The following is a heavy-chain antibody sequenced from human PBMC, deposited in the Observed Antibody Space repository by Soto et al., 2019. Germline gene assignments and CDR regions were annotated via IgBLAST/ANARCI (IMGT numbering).Heavy chain of an antibody. CDR3: GRLNQEDWNRNRDWFDP. J-gene: IGHJ5*02. D-gene: IGHD1-1*01. CDR2: IYHTGGR. CDR1: GDSLDTTYW. V-gene: IGHV4-4*02. Sequence: PSATLSLTCFVSGDSLDTTYWWSWIRQEPWKGLEWIGEIYHTGGRSYMPSLRGRITLSVDTSKNQFSLKLTSVTAADTAVYYGGRLNQEDWNRNRDWFDPGGQGSMVTV.